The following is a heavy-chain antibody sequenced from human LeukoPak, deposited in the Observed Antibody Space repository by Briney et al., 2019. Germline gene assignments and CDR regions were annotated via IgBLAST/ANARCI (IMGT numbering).Heavy chain of an antibody. Sequence: PSETLSLTCAVYGVSFIGYYWSWIRQPPGKGLEWIGEINHFGSTNYNPSLKSRVTISIDTSKNQFSLKLSSVTAADTAVYYCARIRSRKWGFDYWGQGTLVTVSS. CDR3: ARIRSRKWGFDY. V-gene: IGHV4-34*01. CDR1: GVSFIGYY. D-gene: IGHD1-26*01. CDR2: INHFGST. J-gene: IGHJ4*02.